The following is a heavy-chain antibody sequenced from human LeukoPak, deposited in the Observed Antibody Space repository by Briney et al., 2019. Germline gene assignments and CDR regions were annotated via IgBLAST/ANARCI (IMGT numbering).Heavy chain of an antibody. Sequence: SETLSLTCTVSGGSISSSSYYWGWIRQPPGKGLEWIGSIYYSGSTYYNPSLKSRVTISVDTSKNQFSLKLSSVTAADTAVYYCARDDRGYCSSTSCRANWFDPWGQGTLATVSS. CDR3: ARDDRGYCSSTSCRANWFDP. CDR1: GGSISSSSYY. J-gene: IGHJ5*02. D-gene: IGHD2-2*01. V-gene: IGHV4-39*07. CDR2: IYYSGST.